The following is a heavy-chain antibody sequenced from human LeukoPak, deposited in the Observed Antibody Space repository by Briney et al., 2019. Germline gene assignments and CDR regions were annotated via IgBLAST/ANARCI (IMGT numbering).Heavy chain of an antibody. J-gene: IGHJ4*02. CDR3: ARGSSNFYSDY. Sequence: GGSLRLSCAASGFTFSSYSMNWVRQAPGKGLEWVSYISSDSSSIHYADSVKGRFTISRDNAKNSLYLQVNSLRVEDTAVYYCARGSSNFYSDYWGQGTLVTVSS. CDR1: GFTFSSYS. V-gene: IGHV3-48*01. CDR2: ISSDSSSI. D-gene: IGHD2-2*01.